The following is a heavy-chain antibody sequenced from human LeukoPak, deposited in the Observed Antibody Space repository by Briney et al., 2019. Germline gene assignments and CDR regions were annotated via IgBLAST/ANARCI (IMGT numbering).Heavy chain of an antibody. CDR2: INPSGGST. J-gene: IGHJ4*02. Sequence: ASVKVSCKASGYTFTSYYMHWVRQAPGHGLEWMGIINPSGGSTSYAQKFQGRVTMTRDTSTSTVYMELSSLRSEDTAVYYCASADWGSYFDYWGQGTLVTVSS. V-gene: IGHV1-46*01. CDR1: GYTFTSYY. D-gene: IGHD3-16*01. CDR3: ASADWGSYFDY.